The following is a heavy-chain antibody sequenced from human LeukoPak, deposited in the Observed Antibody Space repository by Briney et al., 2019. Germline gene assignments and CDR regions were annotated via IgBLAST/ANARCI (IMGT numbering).Heavy chain of an antibody. CDR2: ISAYNGNT. Sequence: ASVTVSCKASGYTFTSYGISWVRQAPGQGLEWMGWISAYNGNTNYAQKLQGRVTMTTDTSTSTAYMELRSLRSDDTAVYYCARDRGMEGATGFDYWGQGTLVTVSS. V-gene: IGHV1-18*01. J-gene: IGHJ4*02. CDR1: GYTFTSYG. D-gene: IGHD1-26*01. CDR3: ARDRGMEGATGFDY.